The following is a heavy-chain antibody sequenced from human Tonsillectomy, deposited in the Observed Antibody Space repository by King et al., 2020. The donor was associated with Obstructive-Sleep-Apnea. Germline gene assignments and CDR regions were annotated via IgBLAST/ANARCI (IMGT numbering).Heavy chain of an antibody. J-gene: IGHJ4*02. Sequence: VQLVESGGGVVQPGRSLRLSCTASGFTFSNYGMHWVRQAPGKGLEWVAVIWHDGSNEYYADSAKGRFTISRDNSKNTLYLQMNRLRAGDTAVYYCAKYLRYLGYYFDHWGQGTLVTVSS. D-gene: IGHD3-16*01. CDR1: GFTFSNYG. CDR2: IWHDGSNE. V-gene: IGHV3-33*06. CDR3: AKYLRYLGYYFDH.